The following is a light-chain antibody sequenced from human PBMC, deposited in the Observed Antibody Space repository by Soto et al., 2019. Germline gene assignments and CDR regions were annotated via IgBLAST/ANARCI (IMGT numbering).Light chain of an antibody. CDR1: QSVSSN. CDR2: GAS. CDR3: QQYFNWPPLT. Sequence: EIVLTQSPATLSVSPGERATLSCRASQSVSSNLAWYQQKPGQAPRLLMFGASTRATNIPARFSGRGTGTEFALTISSLQSEDFAVYYCQQYFNWPPLTFGGGTKVEI. J-gene: IGKJ4*01. V-gene: IGKV3-15*01.